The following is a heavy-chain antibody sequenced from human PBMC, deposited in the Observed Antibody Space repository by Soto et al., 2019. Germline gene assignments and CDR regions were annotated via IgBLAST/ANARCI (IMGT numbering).Heavy chain of an antibody. CDR2: ISGSGGST. CDR3: AKSRADERGAGALTDY. D-gene: IGHD3-10*01. J-gene: IGHJ4*02. V-gene: IGHV3-23*01. CDR1: GFTFSSYA. Sequence: EVQLLESGGGLVQPGGSLRLSCAASGFTFSSYAMSWVRQAPGKGLEWVSAISGSGGSTYYADSVKGRFTIARDNSKYALYQQMNSLRAEDTAAYDCAKSRADERGAGALTDYGGQGTVVIV.